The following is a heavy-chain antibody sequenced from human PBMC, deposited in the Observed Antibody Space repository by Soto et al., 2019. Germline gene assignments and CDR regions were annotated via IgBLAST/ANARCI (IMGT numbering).Heavy chain of an antibody. CDR3: ARSLWFGELH. CDR2: IYWDNDK. V-gene: IGHV2-5*02. J-gene: IGHJ4*01. Sequence: QITLKESGPTLVKPTQTLTLTCSFSGFSLSTTGVGVGWIRQSPGKALEWLAIIYWDNDKRYSPSLKSRVTITKDTSKNQVVLTVTNMDPVDTGTYYCARSLWFGELHWGNGALVTVSS. CDR1: GFSLSTTGVG. D-gene: IGHD3-10*01.